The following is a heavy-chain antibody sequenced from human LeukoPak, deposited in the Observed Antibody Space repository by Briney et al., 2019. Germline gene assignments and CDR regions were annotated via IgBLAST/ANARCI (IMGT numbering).Heavy chain of an antibody. Sequence: WASVTVSCKASGYTFTSYYMHWVRQAPGQGLEWMGIINPSGGSTSYAQKFQGRVTMTRDTSTSTVYMELSSLRSEDTAVYYCAREVRLTMVRGVSHFDYWGQGTLVTVSS. J-gene: IGHJ4*02. D-gene: IGHD3-10*01. CDR2: INPSGGST. CDR1: GYTFTSYY. CDR3: AREVRLTMVRGVSHFDY. V-gene: IGHV1-46*01.